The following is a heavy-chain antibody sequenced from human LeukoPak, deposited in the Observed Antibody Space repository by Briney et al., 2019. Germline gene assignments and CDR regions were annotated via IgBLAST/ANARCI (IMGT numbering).Heavy chain of an antibody. CDR2: INAGNGNT. J-gene: IGHJ6*02. V-gene: IGHV1-3*01. Sequence: ASVKVSCKASGYTFTTYAIHWVRQAPGQRLEWMGWINAGNGNTKYSQNFQGRVTITRDTSASTAYMELSSLRSEDTAVYYCARDLSEHSPSESYYGMDVWGQGTTVTVSS. CDR3: ARDLSEHSPSESYYGMDV. D-gene: IGHD2-15*01. CDR1: GYTFTTYA.